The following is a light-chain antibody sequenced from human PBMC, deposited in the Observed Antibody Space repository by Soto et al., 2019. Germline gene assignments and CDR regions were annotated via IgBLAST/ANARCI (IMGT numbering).Light chain of an antibody. CDR2: EVN. CDR3: SSYAGNNNVV. Sequence: QSALTQPPSASGSPGQSVTISCTGTSSDVGGYNYVSWYQQHPGKAPKLMIYEVNERPSGVPDRFSGSKSGNTASLTVSGLQAEDEADYYCSSYAGNNNVVFGGGTKLTVL. V-gene: IGLV2-8*01. J-gene: IGLJ2*01. CDR1: SSDVGGYNY.